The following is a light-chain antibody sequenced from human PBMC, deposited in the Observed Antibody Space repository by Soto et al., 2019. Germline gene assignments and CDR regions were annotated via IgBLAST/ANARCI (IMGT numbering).Light chain of an antibody. CDR1: SSDVGGYNY. V-gene: IGLV2-14*01. J-gene: IGLJ2*01. CDR2: DVS. Sequence: SVLTQPASVSGSPGQSITISCTGTSSDVGGYNYVSLYQQHPGKAPKLMIYDVSNRPSGVSNRFSGSKSGNTASLTISGLQAEDEADYYCSSYTSSSTLAVFGGGTKLTVL. CDR3: SSYTSSSTLAV.